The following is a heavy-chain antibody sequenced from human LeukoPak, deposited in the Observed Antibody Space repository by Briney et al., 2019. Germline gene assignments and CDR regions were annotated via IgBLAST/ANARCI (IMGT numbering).Heavy chain of an antibody. Sequence: GGSLRLACAASAFIFNSHWMSWVRQAPGKGREWVANIKQDGSEQYYVDSVKGRSTLSRDNAKNSLYLKMNSLRAEDTAVYYCARALSGSGSYFMAPSEYWGQGTLVTVS. CDR1: AFIFNSHW. J-gene: IGHJ1*01. V-gene: IGHV3-7*01. CDR2: IKQDGSEQ. D-gene: IGHD3-10*01. CDR3: ARALSGSGSYFMAPSEY.